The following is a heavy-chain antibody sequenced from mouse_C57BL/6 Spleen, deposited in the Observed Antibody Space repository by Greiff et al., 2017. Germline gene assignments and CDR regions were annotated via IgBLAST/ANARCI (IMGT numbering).Heavy chain of an antibody. Sequence: VQLQQPGAELVRPGSSVKLSCKASGYTFTSYWMDWVKQRPGQGLEWIGNIYPSDSETHYNQKFKDKATLTVDKSSSTAYMQLSSLTSEDSAVYYCAREDYYSNLYAMDYWGQGTSVTVSS. V-gene: IGHV1-61*01. CDR2: IYPSDSET. D-gene: IGHD2-5*01. CDR3: AREDYYSNLYAMDY. CDR1: GYTFTSYW. J-gene: IGHJ4*01.